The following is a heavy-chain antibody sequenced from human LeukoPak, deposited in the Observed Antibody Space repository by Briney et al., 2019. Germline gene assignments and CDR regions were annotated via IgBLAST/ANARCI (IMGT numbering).Heavy chain of an antibody. CDR1: GFTFSDYY. CDR3: ARMSSSWYRIYYYYYYMDV. Sequence: GGSLRLSCAASGFTFSDYYMSWIRQAPGKGLEWVSYISSSGSTIYYADSVKGRFTISRDNAKNSLYLQMNSLRAEDTAVYYCARMSSSWYRIYYYYYYMDVWGKGTTVTVSS. J-gene: IGHJ6*03. CDR2: ISSSGSTI. D-gene: IGHD6-13*01. V-gene: IGHV3-11*01.